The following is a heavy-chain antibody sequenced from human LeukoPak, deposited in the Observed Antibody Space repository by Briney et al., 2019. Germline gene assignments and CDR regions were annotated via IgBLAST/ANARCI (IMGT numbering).Heavy chain of an antibody. CDR2: IYYSGST. V-gene: IGHV4-59*01. J-gene: IGHJ6*02. Sequence: MPSETLSLTCSVSGGSISSYYWSWIRQPPGKGLEYIGYIYYSGSTNYNPSLKSRVAISVDTSKDQFSLNLTSVTAADTAVYYCARLKCICTTCPSRYVMDVWGQGTTVTVSS. D-gene: IGHD2/OR15-2a*01. CDR3: ARLKCICTTCPSRYVMDV. CDR1: GGSISSYY.